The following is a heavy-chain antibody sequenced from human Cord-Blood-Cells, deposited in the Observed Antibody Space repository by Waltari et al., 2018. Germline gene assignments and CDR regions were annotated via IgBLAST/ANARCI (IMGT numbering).Heavy chain of an antibody. CDR2: INPNSGGT. Sequence: QVQLVQSGAEVKKPGASVKVSCKASGYTFTGSSMHWVPQAPGQGLEWMGWINPNSGGTNYAQKFQGRVTMTRDTSISTAYMELSRLRSDDTAVYYCARVWSEYSSSFDYWGQGTLVTVSS. J-gene: IGHJ4*02. CDR3: ARVWSEYSSSFDY. CDR1: GYTFTGSS. D-gene: IGHD6-6*01. V-gene: IGHV1-2*02.